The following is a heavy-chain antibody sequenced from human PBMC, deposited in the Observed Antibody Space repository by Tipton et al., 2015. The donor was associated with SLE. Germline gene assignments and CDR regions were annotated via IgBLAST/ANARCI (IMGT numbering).Heavy chain of an antibody. Sequence: TLSLTCVVSGGSINTYFWSWIRQPPGKGLGRIGYIYHSGTTNYNPSLKSRITISVDTSKNQFSLDLSSVTAADTAVYYCARLTVTPHWYFDLWGRGTPVTVSS. CDR3: ARLTVTPHWYFDL. J-gene: IGHJ2*01. V-gene: IGHV4-59*08. CDR2: IYHSGTT. CDR1: GGSINTYF. D-gene: IGHD2-21*02.